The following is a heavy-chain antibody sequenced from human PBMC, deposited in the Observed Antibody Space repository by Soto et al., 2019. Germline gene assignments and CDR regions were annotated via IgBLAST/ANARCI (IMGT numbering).Heavy chain of an antibody. CDR3: AKDGSSGSSSSDYYYYGMDV. Sequence: PGGSLRLSCAASGFTFSSYAMSWVRQAPGKGLEWVSAISGSGGSTYYADSVKGRFTISRDNSKNTLYLQMNSLRAEDTAVYYCAKDGSSGSSSSDYYYYGMDVWGQGTKVTVSS. CDR2: ISGSGGST. CDR1: GFTFSSYA. D-gene: IGHD6-6*01. J-gene: IGHJ6*02. V-gene: IGHV3-23*01.